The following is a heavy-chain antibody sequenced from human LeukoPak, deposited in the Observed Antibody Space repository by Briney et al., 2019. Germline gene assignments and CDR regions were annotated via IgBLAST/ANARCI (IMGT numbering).Heavy chain of an antibody. J-gene: IGHJ4*02. CDR2: IIPILGIA. Sequence: SVKVSCKASGGTFSSYTISWVRQAPGQGLEWMGRIIPILGIANYAQKFQGRVTITADKSTSTAYMELSSLRSEDTAVYYCARYGSGTLNDYWGQGTLVTVSS. CDR1: GGTFSSYT. V-gene: IGHV1-69*02. CDR3: ARYGSGTLNDY. D-gene: IGHD3-10*01.